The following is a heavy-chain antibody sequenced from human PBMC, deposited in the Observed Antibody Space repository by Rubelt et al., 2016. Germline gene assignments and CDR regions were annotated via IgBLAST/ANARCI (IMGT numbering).Heavy chain of an antibody. V-gene: IGHV4-34*01. J-gene: IGHJ4*02. CDR3: ARRLLWFGVDY. CDR1: GGSFSGYY. Sequence: QVQLQQWGAGLLKPSETLSLTCAVYGGSFSGYYWSWIRQPPGKGLEWIGEINHSGSTNYNPSLRGLGTIRGDQTRNRVSLRRCSVTAADTAVYYCARRLLWFGVDYWGQGTLVTVSS. CDR2: INHSGST. D-gene: IGHD3-10*01.